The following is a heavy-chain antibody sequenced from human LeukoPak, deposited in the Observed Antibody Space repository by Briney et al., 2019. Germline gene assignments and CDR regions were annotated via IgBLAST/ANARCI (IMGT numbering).Heavy chain of an antibody. D-gene: IGHD3/OR15-3a*01. J-gene: IGHJ4*02. Sequence: SETLSLTCTVSGGSISTYYWSWIRQPPGKGLEWIGYIYYSGSTNYNPSLKSRVTISVDTSKDQFSLKLSSVTAADTAVYYCARSHSVWTSFDYWGQGTLVTVSS. CDR1: GGSISTYY. CDR3: ARSHSVWTSFDY. V-gene: IGHV4-59*01. CDR2: IYYSGST.